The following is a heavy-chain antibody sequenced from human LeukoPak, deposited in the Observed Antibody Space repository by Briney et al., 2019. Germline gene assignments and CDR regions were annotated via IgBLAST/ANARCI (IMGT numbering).Heavy chain of an antibody. CDR2: IYSGGST. CDR1: GFTVSSNY. J-gene: IGHJ4*02. CDR3: ASPETKQLFPYY. D-gene: IGHD2-21*01. V-gene: IGHV3-66*02. Sequence: GGSLRLSCAASGFTVSSNYMSWVRQAPGKGLEWVSVIYSGGSTYYADSVKGRFTISRDNYKNTLYLQMNSLRAEDTAVYYCASPETKQLFPYYWGQGTLVTVSS.